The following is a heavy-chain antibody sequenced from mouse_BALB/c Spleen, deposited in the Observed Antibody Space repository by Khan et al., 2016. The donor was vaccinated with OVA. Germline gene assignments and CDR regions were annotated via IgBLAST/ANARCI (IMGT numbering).Heavy chain of an antibody. V-gene: IGHV3-2*02. CDR2: ITSSGST. D-gene: IGHD2-3*01. CDR1: GYSITSDYA. J-gene: IGHJ4*01. CDR3: ARDGYRYNDAMDY. Sequence: EVQLQESGPGLVKPSQSLSLTCTVTGYSITSDYAWNWIRPLPGNKLEWMGYITSSGSTNYNPALKSRISITRDTSKNQFFLLLNSVTTEDTATXVCARDGYRYNDAMDYGGQGTSVTVSS.